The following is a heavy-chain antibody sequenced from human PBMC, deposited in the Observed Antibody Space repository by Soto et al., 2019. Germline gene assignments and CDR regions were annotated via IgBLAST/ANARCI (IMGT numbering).Heavy chain of an antibody. V-gene: IGHV3-66*01. D-gene: IGHD2-21*01. Sequence: YITWVRQAPEKGLEWVSLIQSGGTTYYADSVKGRFTISRDTSENTLHLQMDSLRVEDTAVYYCARVDVLCDGIRCYGPPLDVRVKGPPVTGSS. CDR3: ARVDVLCDGIRCYGPPLDV. CDR1: Y. CDR2: IQSGGTT. J-gene: IGHJ6*04.